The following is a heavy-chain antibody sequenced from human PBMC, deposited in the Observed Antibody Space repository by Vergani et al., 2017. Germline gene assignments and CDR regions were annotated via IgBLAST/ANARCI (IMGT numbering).Heavy chain of an antibody. D-gene: IGHD2-15*01. CDR3: ARVRQIRSSYCGMDY. V-gene: IGHV4-61*02. CDR1: GGSIRSGSYY. CDR2: SYTRGST. Sequence: QVQLQESGPGLVMPSQTLSTTCTVSGGSIRSGSYYWSWIRQPAGKGLEWMGRSYTRGSTNYNPSLKSRVTISVDPTKNQFSLKRSSETAADTAVYYCARVRQIRSSYCGMDYWGQGTTVTVSS. J-gene: IGHJ6*02.